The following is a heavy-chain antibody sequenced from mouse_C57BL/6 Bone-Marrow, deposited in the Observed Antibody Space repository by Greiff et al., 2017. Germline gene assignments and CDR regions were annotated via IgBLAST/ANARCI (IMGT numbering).Heavy chain of an antibody. CDR2: ISGGGNT. CDR1: GFTFSSYT. J-gene: IGHJ4*01. D-gene: IGHD1-1*01. V-gene: IGHV5-9*01. Sequence: EVQRVESGGGLVKPGGSLTLSCAASGFTFSSYTMSWVRQTPEKRLEWVATISGGGNTYYPDSVKGRFTISRDNAKNTLYLQMSSLRSEDTALYYCARGTTVVATDYAMDYWGQGTSVTVSS. CDR3: ARGTTVVATDYAMDY.